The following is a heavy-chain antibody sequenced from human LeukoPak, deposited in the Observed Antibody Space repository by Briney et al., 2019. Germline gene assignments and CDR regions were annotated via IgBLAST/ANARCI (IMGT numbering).Heavy chain of an antibody. D-gene: IGHD4-17*01. Sequence: GGSLRLSCAASGFTFSSYAMSWVRQAPGKGLEWVSAISGSGGSTYYADFVKGRFTISRDNAKNTLYLQMNSLRGEDTAVYFCVRGGYGSIDYWGQGTLVTVSS. CDR2: ISGSGGST. CDR3: VRGGYGSIDY. J-gene: IGHJ4*02. CDR1: GFTFSSYA. V-gene: IGHV3-23*01.